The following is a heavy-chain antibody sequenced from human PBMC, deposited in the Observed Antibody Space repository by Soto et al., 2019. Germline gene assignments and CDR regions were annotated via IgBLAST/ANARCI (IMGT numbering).Heavy chain of an antibody. J-gene: IGHJ4*02. Sequence: GGSLRLSCAASGFTFSTYLMHWVRQAPGKGLEWVAVISYDGSNKYYADSVKGRFTISRDNSKNTLYLQMNSLRAEDTAVYYCAAPVDYTAIDLWGQGTLVTVSS. V-gene: IGHV3-30-3*01. CDR3: AAPVDYTAIDL. D-gene: IGHD5-18*01. CDR1: GFTFSTYL. CDR2: ISYDGSNK.